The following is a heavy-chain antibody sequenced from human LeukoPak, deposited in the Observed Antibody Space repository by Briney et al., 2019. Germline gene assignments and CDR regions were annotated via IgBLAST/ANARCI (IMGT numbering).Heavy chain of an antibody. V-gene: IGHV1-2*06. CDR2: INPDSGVT. J-gene: IGHJ4*02. Sequence: GASVKVSCKASGYRLGGYYMHWVRQAPGQGLEWMRRINPDSGVTSYAQKFQGRVTMTRDTSISTVYMDLRSVRSGDTAVYYCAREAGGSGTYYIDYWGQGTLVTVSS. D-gene: IGHD3-10*01. CDR1: GYRLGGYY. CDR3: AREAGGSGTYYIDY.